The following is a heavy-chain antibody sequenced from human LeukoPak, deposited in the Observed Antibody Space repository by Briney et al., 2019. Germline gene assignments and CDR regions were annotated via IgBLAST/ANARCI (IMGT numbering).Heavy chain of an antibody. J-gene: IGHJ4*02. Sequence: ASVKVSCKASGYTFTSYGISWVRQAPGQGLEWMGGIIPIFGTANYAQKFQGRVTITADESTSTAYMELSSLRSEDTAVYYCASPRRDGYNSGGYYFDYWGQGTLVTVSS. D-gene: IGHD5-24*01. CDR2: IIPIFGTA. CDR1: GYTFTSYG. V-gene: IGHV1-69*13. CDR3: ASPRRDGYNSGGYYFDY.